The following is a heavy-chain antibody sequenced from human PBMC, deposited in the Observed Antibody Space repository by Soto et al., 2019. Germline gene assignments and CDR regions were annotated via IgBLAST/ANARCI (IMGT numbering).Heavy chain of an antibody. CDR2: IKSDGTRT. CDR1: GFTFSSDW. V-gene: IGHV3-74*01. Sequence: EVQLVESGGGLVQPGGSLRLSCAASGFTFSSDWMHWVRQAPGKGLVWVSRIKSDGTRTTYADFVKGRFTISRDNAKNMLYLEMNSLRAEDTAVYFCARGSMMRGIMIRAYNWLDPWGQGTLVTVSS. D-gene: IGHD3-10*01. CDR3: ARGSMMRGIMIRAYNWLDP. J-gene: IGHJ5*02.